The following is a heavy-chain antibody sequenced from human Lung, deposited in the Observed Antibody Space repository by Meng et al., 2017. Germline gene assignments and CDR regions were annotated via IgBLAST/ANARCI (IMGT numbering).Heavy chain of an antibody. CDR1: GGSISSSTYY. V-gene: IGHV4-30-4*01. J-gene: IGHJ2*01. CDR2: IYNSGST. Sequence: VQLQESGPGLVKPSQTLSLTCTGSGGSISSSTYYWSWIRQPPGKGLEWSGHIYNSGSTYYNPSLKSRITISVDTSKNQFSLKLSSVTAADTAVYYCARGQKGYFDLWGRGTLVTVSS. CDR3: ARGQKGYFDL.